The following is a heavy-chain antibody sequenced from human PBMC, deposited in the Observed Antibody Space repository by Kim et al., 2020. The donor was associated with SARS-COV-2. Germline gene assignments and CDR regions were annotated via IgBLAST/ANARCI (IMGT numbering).Heavy chain of an antibody. CDR1: GFTFTSSA. J-gene: IGHJ4*02. Sequence: SVKVSCKASGFTFTSSAVQWVRQARVQRLEWIGWIVVGSGNTNYAQKFQERVTITRDMSTSTAYMELSSLRSEDTAVYYCAADHYYDSSGYSDYWGQGTLVTVSS. V-gene: IGHV1-58*01. CDR2: IVVGSGNT. CDR3: AADHYYDSSGYSDY. D-gene: IGHD3-22*01.